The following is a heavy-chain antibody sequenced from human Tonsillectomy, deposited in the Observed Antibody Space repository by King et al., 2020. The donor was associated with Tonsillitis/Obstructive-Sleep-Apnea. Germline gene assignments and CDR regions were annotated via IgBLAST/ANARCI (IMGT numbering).Heavy chain of an antibody. V-gene: IGHV3-48*02. CDR3: ARGGGDGWDFDN. CDR2: ITSNRDTM. CDR1: GVIFSTQA. D-gene: IGHD3-16*01. Sequence: VQLVESGGGLVQPGVSLRLSCAASGVIFSTQAMNWVRQAPGKGREWVSYITSNRDTMYYAESVKGRFTISRDNAKNSLYLQMNSLRDEDTAVYYCARGGGDGWDFDNWGQGTLVTVSS. J-gene: IGHJ4*02.